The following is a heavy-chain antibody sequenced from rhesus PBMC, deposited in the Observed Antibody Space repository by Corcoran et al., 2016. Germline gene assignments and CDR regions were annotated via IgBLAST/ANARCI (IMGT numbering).Heavy chain of an antibody. J-gene: IGHJ4*01. V-gene: IGHV4-93*02. Sequence: QVQLQESGPGLVKPSETLSLTCAVSGGSVSSSNWWSWIRQSPGKGLEWIGGIYGSGGSTEYNPSLKSRVTISIDTSKNQFSLKLSSVTAADTAVYYCARHPYWGGFDYWGQGVLVTVSS. CDR3: ARHPYWGGFDY. CDR2: IYGSGGST. D-gene: IGHD3-34*01. CDR1: GGSVSSSNW.